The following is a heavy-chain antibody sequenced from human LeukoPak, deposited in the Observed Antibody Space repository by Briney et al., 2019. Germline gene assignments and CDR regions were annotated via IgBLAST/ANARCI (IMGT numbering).Heavy chain of an antibody. CDR3: AREASDRLRPIDY. D-gene: IGHD4-17*01. V-gene: IGHV4-39*01. J-gene: IGHJ4*02. Sequence: PGGSLRLSCAASGLTVSDSYMNWVRQPPGKGLEWIGSISYSGSTYDNPSLKSRVTISVDTSKNQFSLKLSSVTAADTAVYYCAREASDRLRPIDYWGQGTLVTVSS. CDR1: GLTVSDSY. CDR2: ISYSGST.